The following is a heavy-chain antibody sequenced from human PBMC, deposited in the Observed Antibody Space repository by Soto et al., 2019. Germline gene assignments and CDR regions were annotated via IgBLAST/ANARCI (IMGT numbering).Heavy chain of an antibody. Sequence: XSVKVSCKASGYPFTSYAMHWVRQAPGQRLEWMGWINAGNGNTKYSQKFQGRVTITRDTSASTAYMELSSLRSEDTAVYYCARDLDNGDYDPKDYGMDVWGQGTTVTVSS. CDR3: ARDLDNGDYDPKDYGMDV. J-gene: IGHJ6*02. CDR1: GYPFTSYA. V-gene: IGHV1-3*01. CDR2: INAGNGNT. D-gene: IGHD4-17*01.